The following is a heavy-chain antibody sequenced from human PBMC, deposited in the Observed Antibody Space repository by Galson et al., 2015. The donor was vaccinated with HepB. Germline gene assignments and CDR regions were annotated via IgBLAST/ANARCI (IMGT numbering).Heavy chain of an antibody. D-gene: IGHD6-13*01. V-gene: IGHV5-51*03. CDR3: ATTEQQLVSLGGEYYYGMDV. J-gene: IGHJ6*02. CDR2: IYPGDSDT. Sequence: QSGAEVKKPGESLKISCKGSGYSFTSYWIGWVRQMPGKGLEWMGIIYPGDSDTRYSPSFQGQVTISADKSISTAYLQWSSLRASDTVMYYCATTEQQLVSLGGEYYYGMDVWGQGTTVTVSS. CDR1: GYSFTSYW.